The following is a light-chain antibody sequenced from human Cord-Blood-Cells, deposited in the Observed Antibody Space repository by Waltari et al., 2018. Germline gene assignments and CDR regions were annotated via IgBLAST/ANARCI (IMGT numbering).Light chain of an antibody. V-gene: IGKV3-11*01. CDR2: DAS. J-gene: IGKJ1*01. Sequence: EVVLTQSPATLSLSPGDRATLSCRASQRVSSYLAWYQQKPGQAPRLLIYDASNRATGIPARFSGSGSGTDFTLTISSLEPEDFAVYYCQQRSNWPRTFGQGTKVEIK. CDR3: QQRSNWPRT. CDR1: QRVSSY.